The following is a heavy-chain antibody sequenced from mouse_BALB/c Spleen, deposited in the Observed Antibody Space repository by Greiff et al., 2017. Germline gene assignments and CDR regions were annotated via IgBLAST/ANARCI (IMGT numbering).Heavy chain of an antibody. D-gene: IGHD1-1*01. Sequence: EVQGVESGGGLVKPGGSLKLSCAASGFTFSSYAMSWVRQSPEKRLEWVAEISSGGSYTYYPDTVTGRFTISRDNAKNTLYLEMTSLRSEDTAMYYCARSLDYYGSRYFDYWGQGTTLTVSS. J-gene: IGHJ2*01. V-gene: IGHV5-9-4*01. CDR1: GFTFSSYA. CDR3: ARSLDYYGSRYFDY. CDR2: ISSGGSYT.